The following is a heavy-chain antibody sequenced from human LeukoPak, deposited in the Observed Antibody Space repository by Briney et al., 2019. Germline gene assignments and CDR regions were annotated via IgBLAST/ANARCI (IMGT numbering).Heavy chain of an antibody. CDR1: GFSFSTYA. CDR3: AKGPRDAFLGDAFDI. V-gene: IGHV3-23*01. Sequence: PGGSLRLSCAASGFSFSTYAMNWVRQAPGKGLEWVSVISGKGISTYYADSVKGRFTISRDDSKNMLYLHMNSLGAEDTALYYCAKGPRDAFLGDAFDIWGQGTMVTVSS. CDR2: ISGKGIST. J-gene: IGHJ3*02. D-gene: IGHD5-24*01.